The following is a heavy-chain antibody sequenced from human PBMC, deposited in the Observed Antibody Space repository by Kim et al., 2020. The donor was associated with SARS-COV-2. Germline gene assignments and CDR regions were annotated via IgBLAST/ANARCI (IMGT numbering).Heavy chain of an antibody. D-gene: IGHD2-8*02. CDR3: ARGTGGYYSDY. Sequence: TNYAQELQGRDTMTTDTSTSTAYMVLRSLRSDDTAVYYCARGTGGYYSDYWGQGTLVTVSS. V-gene: IGHV1-18*01. CDR2: T. J-gene: IGHJ4*02.